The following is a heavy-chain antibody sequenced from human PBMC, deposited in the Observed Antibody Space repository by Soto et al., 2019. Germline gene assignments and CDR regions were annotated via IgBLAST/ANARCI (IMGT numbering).Heavy chain of an antibody. J-gene: IGHJ4*02. Sequence: ASVKVSCKASGYTFTGYYMHWVRQAPGQGLEWLGWINLNFGGTNYAQKFQGWFTMTRDTSFSTAYMELSRLRFDDTAVYYCARCNWNDKCFDYWGQGTLVTVSS. CDR1: GYTFTGYY. CDR3: ARCNWNDKCFDY. V-gene: IGHV1-2*04. D-gene: IGHD1-1*01. CDR2: INLNFGGT.